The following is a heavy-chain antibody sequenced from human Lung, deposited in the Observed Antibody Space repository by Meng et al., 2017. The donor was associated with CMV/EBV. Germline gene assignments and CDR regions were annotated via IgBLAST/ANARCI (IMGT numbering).Heavy chain of an antibody. D-gene: IGHD3-10*01. V-gene: IGHV3-15*01. Sequence: GGSXRLXXAASGFTFTNAWMSWVRQAPGKGLEWVGRIKSKTNGGTTANATPVKDRFSISRDDSKNTLYLEMKSLKTEDTAVYYCTTGCGVFIDNKWFDPWGQGTXVTVSS. J-gene: IGHJ5*02. CDR3: TTGCGVFIDNKWFDP. CDR1: GFTFTNAW. CDR2: IKSKTNGGTT.